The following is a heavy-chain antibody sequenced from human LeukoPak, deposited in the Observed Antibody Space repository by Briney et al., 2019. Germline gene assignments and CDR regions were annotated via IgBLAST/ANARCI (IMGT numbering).Heavy chain of an antibody. D-gene: IGHD5-24*01. J-gene: IGHJ4*02. CDR2: VYYNGRT. Sequence: SETLSLTCFVSGDSITSRSFYWGWIRQPPGKNLEWIGNVYYNGRTSYNPSLKTRVTISVGTSRNHFSLKLTSVTAADTAVYYCARQLEMAIIADYFDYWGQGTLVTVSS. CDR1: GDSITSRSFY. CDR3: ARQLEMAIIADYFDY. V-gene: IGHV4-39*01.